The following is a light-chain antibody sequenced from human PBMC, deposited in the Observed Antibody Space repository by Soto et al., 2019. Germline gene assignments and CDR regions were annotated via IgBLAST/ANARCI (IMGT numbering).Light chain of an antibody. CDR2: GAL. Sequence: EVVLTQSPGTLSLSPGEGATLSCRASQSVVTSYLAWYQQRDGQSPRLLIYGALYRAPGIPDRFSGSGSGTDFTLSISRLDPEDFAVYYCQQYGSSPPQTFGQGTKVDIK. CDR3: QQYGSSPPQT. V-gene: IGKV3-20*01. J-gene: IGKJ1*01. CDR1: QSVVTSY.